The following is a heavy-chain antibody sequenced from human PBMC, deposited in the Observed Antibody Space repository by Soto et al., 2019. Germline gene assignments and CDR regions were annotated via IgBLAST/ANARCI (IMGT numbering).Heavy chain of an antibody. V-gene: IGHV1-69*13. CDR3: ARCRLRGFIITSYYYYGMDV. J-gene: IGHJ6*02. D-gene: IGHD3-10*01. CDR2: IIPIFGTA. Sequence: VSSVKVSCKASGGTFSSYAISWVRQAPGQGLEWMGGIIPIFGTANYAQKFQGRVTITADESTSTAYMELSSLRSEDTAVYYCARCRLRGFIITSYYYYGMDVWGQGSTVTVS. CDR1: GGTFSSYA.